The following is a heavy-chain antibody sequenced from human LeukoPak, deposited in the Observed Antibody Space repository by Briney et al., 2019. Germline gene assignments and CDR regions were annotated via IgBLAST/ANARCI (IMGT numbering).Heavy chain of an antibody. Sequence: SETLSLTCTVSGGSISSGGYYWSWIRQPPGKGLEWIGYIYYSGSTNYNPSLKSRVTISVDTSKNQFSLKLSSVTAADTAVYYCARHSWVQSGAFDIWGQGTMVTVSS. CDR1: GGSISSGGYY. J-gene: IGHJ3*02. D-gene: IGHD2-15*01. CDR2: IYYSGST. V-gene: IGHV4-61*08. CDR3: ARHSWVQSGAFDI.